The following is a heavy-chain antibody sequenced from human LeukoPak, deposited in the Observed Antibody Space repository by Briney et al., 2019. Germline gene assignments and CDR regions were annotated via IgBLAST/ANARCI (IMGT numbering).Heavy chain of an antibody. Sequence: SETLSLTCAVYGGSFSGYYWSWIRQPPGKGLEWIGEINHSGSTNYNPSLKSRVTISVDTSKNQFSLKLSSVTAADTAVYYCASIGRGRTYGGNSGPFDIWGQGTMVTVSS. CDR3: ASIGRGRTYGGNSGPFDI. CDR2: INHSGST. J-gene: IGHJ3*02. V-gene: IGHV4-34*01. D-gene: IGHD4-23*01. CDR1: GGSFSGYY.